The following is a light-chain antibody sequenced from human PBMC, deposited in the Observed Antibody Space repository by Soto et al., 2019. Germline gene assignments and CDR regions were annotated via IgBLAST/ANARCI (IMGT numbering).Light chain of an antibody. CDR2: GAS. CDR3: QQYNKWPYT. Sequence: EVVMTQSPATLSVSPGERVTLSCRASRSASSNLAWYQQKPGQAPSLLIYGASTRAAGIPARFSGSGSGAEFTLTISGLQSEDFAVYYCQQYNKWPYTFGQGTNLEIK. CDR1: RSASSN. J-gene: IGKJ2*01. V-gene: IGKV3-15*01.